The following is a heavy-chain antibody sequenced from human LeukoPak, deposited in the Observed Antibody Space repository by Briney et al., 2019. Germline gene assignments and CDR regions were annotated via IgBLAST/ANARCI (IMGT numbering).Heavy chain of an antibody. Sequence: SETLSLTCTVSGGSISSYYWSWIRQPPGKGLEWIGYIYYTGNTNYNPSLKSRVSISVDTSKNQFSLKLSSVTAADTAVYYCARGLITIVGGDNWFDPWGQGTLVTVSS. CDR3: ARGLITIVGGDNWFDP. CDR1: GGSISSYY. CDR2: IYYTGNT. D-gene: IGHD3-10*01. J-gene: IGHJ5*02. V-gene: IGHV4-59*01.